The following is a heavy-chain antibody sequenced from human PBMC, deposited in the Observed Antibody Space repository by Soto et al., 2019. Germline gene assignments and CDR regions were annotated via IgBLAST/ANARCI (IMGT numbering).Heavy chain of an antibody. D-gene: IGHD3-3*01. CDR2: ISAYNGNT. V-gene: IGHV1-18*01. Sequence: ASVKVSCKASGYTFTSYGIRWVRQAPGQGLEWMGWISAYNGNTNYAQKLQGRVTMTTDTSTSTAYMELRSLRSDDTAVYYCARVYYDFWSGYYHWFDPWGQGTLVTVSS. CDR3: ARVYYDFWSGYYHWFDP. J-gene: IGHJ5*02. CDR1: GYTFTSYG.